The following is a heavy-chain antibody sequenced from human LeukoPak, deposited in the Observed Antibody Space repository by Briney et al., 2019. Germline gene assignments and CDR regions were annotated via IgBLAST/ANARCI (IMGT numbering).Heavy chain of an antibody. J-gene: IGHJ6*03. CDR2: ISSGSSYI. V-gene: IGHV3-21*01. CDR1: GFTFSSYS. Sequence: GGSLRLSCAASGFTFSSYSMNWVRQAPGKGLEWVSSISSGSSYIYYADPVKGRFTISRDNAKNSLYLQMNSLRAEDTAVYYCARGTYMDVWGKGTTVTVSS. CDR3: ARGTYMDV.